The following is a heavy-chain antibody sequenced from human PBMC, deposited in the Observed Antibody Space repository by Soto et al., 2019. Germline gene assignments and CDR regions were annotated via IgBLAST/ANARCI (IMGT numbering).Heavy chain of an antibody. CDR3: AGLLWFGESPTPDAFDI. D-gene: IGHD3-10*01. V-gene: IGHV4-59*01. CDR2: IYYSGST. J-gene: IGHJ3*02. CDR1: GGSISSYY. Sequence: SETLSLTCTVSGGSISSYYWSWIRQPPGKGLEWIGYIYYSGSTNYNPSLKSRVTMSVDTSKNQFSLKLSSVTAADTAVYYCAGLLWFGESPTPDAFDIWGQGTMVTVSS.